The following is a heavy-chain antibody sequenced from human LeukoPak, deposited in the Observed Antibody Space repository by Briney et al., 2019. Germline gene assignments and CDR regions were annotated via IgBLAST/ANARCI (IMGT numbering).Heavy chain of an antibody. CDR1: GGSISSYY. Sequence: ASETLSLTCTVSGGSISSYYWSWIRQPPGRGLEWIGYIYYSGSTNYNPSLKSRVTISVDTSKNQFSMKLSSVTAADPAVSYCARETYEILTGTYSDYWGQGTLVTVSS. J-gene: IGHJ4*02. CDR2: IYYSGST. D-gene: IGHD3-9*01. V-gene: IGHV4-59*01. CDR3: ARETYEILTGTYSDY.